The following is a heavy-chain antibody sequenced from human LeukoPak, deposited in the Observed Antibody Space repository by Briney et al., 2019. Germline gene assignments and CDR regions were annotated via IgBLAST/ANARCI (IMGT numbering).Heavy chain of an antibody. J-gene: IGHJ3*02. CDR1: GGSLSSGGYY. V-gene: IGHV4-31*03. Sequence: PSQTLSLTCTVSGGSLSSGGYYWGWVRQHPGTGLEWIGYIYYSGSTYYNPSLKSRVAISVDTSKNQFSLKLSSVTAADTAVYYCARVGGIVVYSDAFDIWGQGTMVTVSS. D-gene: IGHD3-22*01. CDR3: ARVGGIVVYSDAFDI. CDR2: IYYSGST.